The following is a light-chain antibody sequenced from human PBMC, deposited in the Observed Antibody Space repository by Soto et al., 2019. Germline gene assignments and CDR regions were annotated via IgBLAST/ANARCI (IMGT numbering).Light chain of an antibody. CDR1: SSNIGSNT. CDR2: NHD. Sequence: SVLTQPPSASGTPGQRVTISCSGSSSNIGSNTVNWYQHLPGTAPKLLIYNHDQRPSGVPDRFSGSKSGTSASLAISGLQSEVLADYYCAAWDNSLNGYVFGTATKVTVL. J-gene: IGLJ1*01. CDR3: AAWDNSLNGYV. V-gene: IGLV1-44*01.